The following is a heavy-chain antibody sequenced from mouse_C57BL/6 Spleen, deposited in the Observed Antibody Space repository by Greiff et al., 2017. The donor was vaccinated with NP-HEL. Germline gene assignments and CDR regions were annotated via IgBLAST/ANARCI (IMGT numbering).Heavy chain of an antibody. J-gene: IGHJ1*03. D-gene: IGHD1-1*01. CDR1: GFTFSDYY. Sequence: EVKLVESEGGLVQPGSSMKLSCTASGFTFSDYYMAWVRQVPEKGLEWVANINYDGSSTYYLDSLKSRFIISRDNAKNILYLQMSSLKSEDTATYYCARDDYGSSYADWYFDVWGTGTTVTVSS. CDR2: INYDGSST. V-gene: IGHV5-16*01. CDR3: ARDDYGSSYADWYFDV.